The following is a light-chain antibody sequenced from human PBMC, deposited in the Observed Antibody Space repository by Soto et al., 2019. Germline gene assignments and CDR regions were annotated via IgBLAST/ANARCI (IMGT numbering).Light chain of an antibody. J-gene: IGLJ1*01. Sequence: QPPSTSRTPGQRVTFSCSGGSSNIGSNTVNWYEHLPGTAPKLLIYSNNQRPSGVPDRFSGSKSGTSASLAVSGLQSEDEADYYCAAWDDTLNGYVFGTGTKVTV. CDR2: SNN. CDR1: SSNIGSNT. CDR3: AAWDDTLNGYV. V-gene: IGLV1-44*01.